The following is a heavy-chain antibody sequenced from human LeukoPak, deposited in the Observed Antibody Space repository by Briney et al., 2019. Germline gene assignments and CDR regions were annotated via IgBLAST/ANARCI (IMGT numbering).Heavy chain of an antibody. CDR1: GFTFSGFW. D-gene: IGHD4-11*01. CDR2: IKQDGSEK. Sequence: GGSLRLSCAASGFTFSGFWMSWIRQSPERGLEWVANIKQDGSEKYYVDSVKGRFAISRDNAKNSLYLQMNSLRAEDTAVYYCARRAGVTTTFAYWGQGTLVTVSS. J-gene: IGHJ4*02. CDR3: ARRAGVTTTFAY. V-gene: IGHV3-7*05.